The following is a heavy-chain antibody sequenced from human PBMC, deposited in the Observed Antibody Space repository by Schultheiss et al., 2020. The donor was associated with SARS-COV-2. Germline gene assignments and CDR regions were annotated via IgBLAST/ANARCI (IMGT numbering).Heavy chain of an antibody. J-gene: IGHJ6*03. D-gene: IGHD1-26*01. CDR1: GGSISSFY. CDR2: IYYSGST. Sequence: SETLSLTCTVSGGSISSFYWSWIRQPPGKGLEWIGYIYYSGSTNYNPSLKSRVTISVDTSKNQFSLKLSSVTAADTAVYYCARVDVGAKDYYYYYMDVWGKGTTVTVSS. V-gene: IGHV4-59*12. CDR3: ARVDVGAKDYYYYYMDV.